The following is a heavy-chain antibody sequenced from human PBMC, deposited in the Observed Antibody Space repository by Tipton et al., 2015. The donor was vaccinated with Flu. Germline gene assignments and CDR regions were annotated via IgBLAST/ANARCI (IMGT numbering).Heavy chain of an antibody. D-gene: IGHD2-2*02. Sequence: LSLTCSVSGGSVSSGYYYWSWIRQPPGRALEWIGYIYYSGATSYNPSLKSRVTISVDTSKTQLSLKLNSVTAADTAVYYCARDDAAIPAAIRDWGQGTLVTVSS. CDR3: ARDDAAIPAAIRD. CDR1: GGSVSSGYYY. CDR2: IYYSGAT. V-gene: IGHV4-61*01. J-gene: IGHJ4*02.